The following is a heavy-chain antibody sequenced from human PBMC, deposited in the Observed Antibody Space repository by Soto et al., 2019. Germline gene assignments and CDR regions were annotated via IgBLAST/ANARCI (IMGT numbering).Heavy chain of an antibody. D-gene: IGHD4-17*01. CDR1: GFTFNTYS. CDR2: IWYDGTQK. CDR3: ARAGGTTVTGLWHFDP. V-gene: IGHV3-33*01. Sequence: GGSLRLSCEASGFTFNTYSMHWVRQPPGKGLEWLAAIWYDGTQKYYADSVKGRFIISRDNSKKTLYLEMNSLRAEDTAVYYCARAGGTTVTGLWHFDPWGQGTLVNV. J-gene: IGHJ5*02.